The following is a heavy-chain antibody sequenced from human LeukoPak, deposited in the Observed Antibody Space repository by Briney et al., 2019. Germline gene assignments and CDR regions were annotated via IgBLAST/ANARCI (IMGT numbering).Heavy chain of an antibody. D-gene: IGHD3-22*01. Sequence: GGSLRLSCAASGFTFSSYAMHWVRQAPGKGLEWVAVISYDGGNKYYADSVKGRFTISRDNSKNTLYLQMNSLRAEDTAVYYCAKPRSDYYYSAFDYWGQGTLVTVSS. J-gene: IGHJ4*02. CDR1: GFTFSSYA. CDR3: AKPRSDYYYSAFDY. CDR2: ISYDGGNK. V-gene: IGHV3-30*04.